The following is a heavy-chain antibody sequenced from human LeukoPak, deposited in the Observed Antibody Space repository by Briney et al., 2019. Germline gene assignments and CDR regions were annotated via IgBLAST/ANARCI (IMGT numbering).Heavy chain of an antibody. V-gene: IGHV4-59*08. CDR2: IYYSGST. D-gene: IGHD6-19*01. CDR1: GGSISSYY. Sequence: SETLSLTCTVSGGSISSYYWSWIRQPPGKGLEWIGYIYYSGSTNYNPSLKSRVTISVDTSKNEFSLRLSSVTAADTAVYYCTRHSSSGWHNYWGQGTLVTVSS. J-gene: IGHJ4*02. CDR3: TRHSSSGWHNY.